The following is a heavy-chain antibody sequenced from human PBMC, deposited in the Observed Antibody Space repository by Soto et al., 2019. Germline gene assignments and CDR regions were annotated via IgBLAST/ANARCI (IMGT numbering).Heavy chain of an antibody. Sequence: SETLSLTCTVSGGSISSYYWSWIRQPPGKGLEWIGYIYYSGSTNYNPSLKSRVTISVDTSKNQFSLKLSSVTAADTAVYYCARQGAAYYYMDVWGKGTTVTVSS. CDR3: ARQGAAYYYMDV. V-gene: IGHV4-59*08. J-gene: IGHJ6*03. CDR1: GGSISSYY. CDR2: IYYSGST. D-gene: IGHD6-13*01.